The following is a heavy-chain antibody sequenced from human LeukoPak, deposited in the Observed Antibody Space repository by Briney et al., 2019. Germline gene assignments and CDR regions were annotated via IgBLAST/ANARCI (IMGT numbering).Heavy chain of an antibody. CDR2: SDGSIT. Sequence: GGSLRLSCAASGFTFNSYEMNWVHQAPGKGLEWVSRSDGSITTYADSVRGRFTISRDNAKSTLYLQMNSLRAEDTAVYYCASSTQISKYADYWGQGALVTVSS. CDR3: ASSTQISKYADY. V-gene: IGHV3-74*01. CDR1: GFTFNSYE. J-gene: IGHJ4*02. D-gene: IGHD2-2*01.